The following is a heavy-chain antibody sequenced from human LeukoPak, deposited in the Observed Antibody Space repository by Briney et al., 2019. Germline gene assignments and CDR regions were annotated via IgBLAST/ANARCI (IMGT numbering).Heavy chain of an antibody. CDR3: AGQDYGDYRTLDY. CDR2: IIPIFGTA. J-gene: IGHJ4*02. Sequence: ASVKVSCKASGGTFSSYAISWVRQAPGQGLEWMGGIIPIFGTANYAQKFQGRVTITADKSTSTAYMELSSLRSEDTAVYYCAGQDYGDYRTLDYWGQGTLVTVSS. CDR1: GGTFSSYA. V-gene: IGHV1-69*06. D-gene: IGHD4-17*01.